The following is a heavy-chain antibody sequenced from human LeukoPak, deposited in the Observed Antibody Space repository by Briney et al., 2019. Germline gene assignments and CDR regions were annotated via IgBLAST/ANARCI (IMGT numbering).Heavy chain of an antibody. D-gene: IGHD3-10*01. CDR2: ISGSGGST. J-gene: IGHJ4*02. V-gene: IGHV3-23*01. CDR1: GLIFSSYG. CDR3: AKTRGSGPFDY. Sequence: PGGSLRLSCAASGLIFSSYGMSWVRQAPGKGLEWVSAISGSGGSTYYADSVKGRFTISRDNSKNTLYLQMNNLRAEDTAVYYCAKTRGSGPFDYWGQGTLVTVSS.